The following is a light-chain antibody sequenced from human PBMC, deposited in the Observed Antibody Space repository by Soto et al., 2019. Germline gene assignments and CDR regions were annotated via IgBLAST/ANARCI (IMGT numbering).Light chain of an antibody. CDR2: SNN. CDR1: SSNIGAGYD. Sequence: QSVLTQPPSVSGAPGQRVTISCTDSSSNIGAGYDVHWYQRLPGTAPKVLIYSNNNRPSGVPDRFSGSKSGTSASLAITGLQAEDEADYYCQSYDSSLSGSYVFGTGTKVTVL. J-gene: IGLJ1*01. V-gene: IGLV1-40*01. CDR3: QSYDSSLSGSYV.